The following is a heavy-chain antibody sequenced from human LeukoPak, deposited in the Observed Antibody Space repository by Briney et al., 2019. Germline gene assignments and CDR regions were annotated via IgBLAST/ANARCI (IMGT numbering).Heavy chain of an antibody. CDR1: GFTFGDYA. D-gene: IGHD3-16*02. CDR3: TSPSVMISFGGFIVPTDF. CDR2: IRIKAYGATT. J-gene: IGHJ4*02. Sequence: GGSLRLSCTTFGFTFGDYAVSWFRQAPGKGLEWVGFIRIKAYGATTEYAASVQGRFTISRDDSKSIAYLQMNSLKTEDTAVYYCTSPSVMISFGGFIVPTDFWGQGTLVTVSS. V-gene: IGHV3-49*03.